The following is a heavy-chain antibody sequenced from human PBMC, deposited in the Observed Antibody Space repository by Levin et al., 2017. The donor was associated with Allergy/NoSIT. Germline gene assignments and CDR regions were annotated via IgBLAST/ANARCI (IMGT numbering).Heavy chain of an antibody. D-gene: IGHD3-22*01. CDR3: ARDLTNSYYESSGSLGH. CDR1: GYTFGSYY. V-gene: IGHV1-46*01. CDR2: IDPSGGNT. J-gene: IGHJ4*02. Sequence: ASVKVSCKASGYTFGSYYMHWVRQAPGQGLEWMGIIDPSGGNTTYTQNFQGRVTMTRDTSTSTVYMELSSLTSEDTAVYYCARDLTNSYYESSGSLGHWGQGTLVTVSS.